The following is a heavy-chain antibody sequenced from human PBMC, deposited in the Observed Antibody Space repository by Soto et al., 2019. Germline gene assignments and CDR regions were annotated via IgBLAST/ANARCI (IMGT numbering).Heavy chain of an antibody. D-gene: IGHD1-26*01. Sequence: EVQLVESGGGLVKPGGSLRLSCAASGFTFSNAWMSWVRQAPGKGLEWVGRIRSKTDGGTTDYAAPVKGRFTISRDDSKNTLDLQMNSLKTEDTAVYYCTTDPSSGSYYEFDYWGQGTLVTVSS. J-gene: IGHJ4*02. CDR2: IRSKTDGGTT. CDR1: GFTFSNAW. V-gene: IGHV3-15*01. CDR3: TTDPSSGSYYEFDY.